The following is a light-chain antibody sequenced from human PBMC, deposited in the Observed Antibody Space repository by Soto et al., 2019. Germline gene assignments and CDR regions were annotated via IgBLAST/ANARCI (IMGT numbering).Light chain of an antibody. CDR1: HTISSSY. CDR3: QQYDSSPRT. J-gene: IGKJ1*01. Sequence: QSPGTLSLSPGQRATLSCRASHTISSSYLAWYQQKPGQAPRLLIYAISDRATGVPDRFRGSGSGTDFTLTITRLEPEDFAVYFCQQYDSSPRTFGQGTKVDIK. CDR2: AIS. V-gene: IGKV3-20*01.